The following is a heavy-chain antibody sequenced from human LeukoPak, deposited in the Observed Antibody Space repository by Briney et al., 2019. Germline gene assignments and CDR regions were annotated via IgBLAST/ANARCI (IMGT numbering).Heavy chain of an antibody. CDR3: ARDEGWFGELYY. J-gene: IGHJ4*02. CDR1: GFTFSDYG. D-gene: IGHD3-10*01. V-gene: IGHV3-33*01. CDR2: MWLDGSNK. Sequence: PGGSLRLSCTASGFTFSDYGMHWIRQAPGKGLEWLAVMWLDGSNKFYADSVKGRFTISRDNSQNTLYLEMNSLRSEDTAVYYCARDEGWFGELYYWGQGTLVTVSS.